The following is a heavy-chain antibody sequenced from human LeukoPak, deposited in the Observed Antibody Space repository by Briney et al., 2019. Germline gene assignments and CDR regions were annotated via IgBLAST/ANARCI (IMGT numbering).Heavy chain of an antibody. CDR1: GYTFSGSD. Sequence: RASVKVSCKASGYTFSGSDMNWVRQAPGQGLEWMGWININTGNPTYVQHLTGRFVFSLDTSVSTAYLQISSLKAEDTAVYYCARGDWVAWGQGTLVTVSS. D-gene: IGHD3-9*01. V-gene: IGHV7-4-1*02. J-gene: IGHJ4*02. CDR3: ARGDWVA. CDR2: ININTGNP.